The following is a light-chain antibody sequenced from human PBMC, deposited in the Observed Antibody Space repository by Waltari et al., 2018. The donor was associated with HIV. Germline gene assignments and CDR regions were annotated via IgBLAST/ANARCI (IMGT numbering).Light chain of an antibody. J-gene: IGKJ1*01. CDR1: QAISGY. Sequence: DIQLTQSPSSLSASVGDRVTITCRASQAISGYVAWYQQKPGKAPKLLIYATSILQGEVPLRFSGRGSGTEFTLTINSLQAEDGATYYCQQLRTFGPGTKVEVK. V-gene: IGKV1-9*01. CDR2: ATS. CDR3: QQLRT.